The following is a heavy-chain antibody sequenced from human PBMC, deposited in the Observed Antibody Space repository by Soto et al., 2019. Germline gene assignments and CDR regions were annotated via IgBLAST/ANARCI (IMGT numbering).Heavy chain of an antibody. CDR1: GGSITGDY. D-gene: IGHD6-19*01. Sequence: SATLALTSSVSGGSITGDYWIWIGQPPGKGLEWIGYIFSSGSPNYNPSLKGRVTISVDTSKNHFSLKLSSVTAADTALYYCARVGSSGWSPDYWGQGTLVTVSS. V-gene: IGHV4-59*01. CDR3: ARVGSSGWSPDY. J-gene: IGHJ4*02. CDR2: IFSSGSP.